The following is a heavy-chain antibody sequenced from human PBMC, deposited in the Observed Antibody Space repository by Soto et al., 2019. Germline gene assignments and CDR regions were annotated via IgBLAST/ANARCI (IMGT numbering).Heavy chain of an antibody. CDR2: IYYSGGT. CDR3: ARSGYSVPAYGGNSRVIVWYFDL. D-gene: IGHD3-16*02. J-gene: IGHJ2*01. CDR1: GYSISSSNW. Sequence: PSETLSLTCAVSGYSISSSNWWGWIRQPPGKGLEWIGYIYYSGGTYYNPSLKSRVTMSVDTSKNQFSLKLSSVTAVDTAVYYCARSGYSVPAYGGNSRVIVWYFDLWGRGTLVTVYS. V-gene: IGHV4-28*01.